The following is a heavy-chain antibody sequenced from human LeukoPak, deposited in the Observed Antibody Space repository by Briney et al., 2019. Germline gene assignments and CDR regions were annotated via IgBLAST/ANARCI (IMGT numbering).Heavy chain of an antibody. Sequence: SETLSLTCSVSGESISGTSNYWAWLRQPPGKGLEWIGHFYYTTNTYYNSSLKSRITISDDTTKNQVSLSLRPVTAADTASYFCVRRVAGTFYFDKWGEGSLASVSS. D-gene: IGHD6-19*01. J-gene: IGHJ4*02. V-gene: IGHV4-39*01. CDR3: VRRVAGTFYFDK. CDR2: FYYTTNT. CDR1: GESISGTSNY.